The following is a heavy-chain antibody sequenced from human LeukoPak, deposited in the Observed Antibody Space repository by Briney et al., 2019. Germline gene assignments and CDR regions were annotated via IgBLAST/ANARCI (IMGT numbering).Heavy chain of an antibody. Sequence: TGGSQRLSCTASGFTFSTYWMSWVRQAPGKGLEWVANIKQDESEKYYVDSVKGRFTISRDNAKNSLFLQMNSLRAEDTAVYYCVRKNALDVWGQGTTVTVSS. CDR2: IKQDESEK. CDR1: GFTFSTYW. V-gene: IGHV3-7*01. J-gene: IGHJ6*02. D-gene: IGHD1-1*01. CDR3: VRKNALDV.